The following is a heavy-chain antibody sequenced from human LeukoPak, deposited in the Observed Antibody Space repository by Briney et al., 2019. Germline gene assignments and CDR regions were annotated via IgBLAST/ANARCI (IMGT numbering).Heavy chain of an antibody. Sequence: GGSLRLSCAASGFTFDDYAMHWVRQAPGKGLEWVSGISWNSGSIGYADSVKGRFTISRDNAKNSLYLQMNSLRDEDTALYYCAKGLITMVRGAPSLWGQGTLVTVSS. CDR2: ISWNSGSI. D-gene: IGHD3-10*01. CDR3: AKGLITMVRGAPSL. V-gene: IGHV3-9*01. J-gene: IGHJ1*01. CDR1: GFTFDDYA.